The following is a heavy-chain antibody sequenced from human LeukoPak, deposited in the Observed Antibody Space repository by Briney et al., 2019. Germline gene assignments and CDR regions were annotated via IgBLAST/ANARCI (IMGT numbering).Heavy chain of an antibody. Sequence: PGGSLRPSCAASGFTFSSYEMNWVRQAPGKGLEWVSYISSSGSTIYYADSVKGRFTISRDNAKNSLYLQMNSLRAEDTAVYYCARDSAGSGSYVGYFEYWGQGTLVTVSS. CDR2: ISSSGSTI. D-gene: IGHD3-10*01. V-gene: IGHV3-48*03. CDR1: GFTFSSYE. CDR3: ARDSAGSGSYVGYFEY. J-gene: IGHJ4*02.